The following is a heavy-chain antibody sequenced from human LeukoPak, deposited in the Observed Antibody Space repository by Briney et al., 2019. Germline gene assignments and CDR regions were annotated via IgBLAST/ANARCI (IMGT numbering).Heavy chain of an antibody. J-gene: IGHJ4*02. D-gene: IGHD6-19*01. CDR1: GGSISSYY. CDR2: IYYSGST. V-gene: IGHV4-59*01. Sequence: SETLSLTCTVSGGSISSYYWSWLRQPPGKGLEWLGYIYYSGSTNYNPSLKSPVTISVDTSKNQFSLKLSSVTAADTAVYYCAGGSSGSPYYFDYWGQGTLVTVSS. CDR3: AGGSSGSPYYFDY.